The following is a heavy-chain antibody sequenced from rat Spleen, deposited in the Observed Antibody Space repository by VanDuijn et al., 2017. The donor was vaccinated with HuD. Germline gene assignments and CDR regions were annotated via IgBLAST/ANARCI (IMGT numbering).Heavy chain of an antibody. CDR3: ARHNTDLYYFDY. J-gene: IGHJ2*01. V-gene: IGHV5-29*01. Sequence: EVQLVESDGGLVQPGRSLKLSCAASGFTFSDYYMAWVRQAPTMGLEWVATITYDGSSAYYRDSVKGRFTNTRDNAKSTLYLQMDSLRSEDTATYYCARHNTDLYYFDYWGQGVMVTVSS. CDR1: GFTFSDYY. D-gene: IGHD4-1*01. CDR2: ITYDGSSA.